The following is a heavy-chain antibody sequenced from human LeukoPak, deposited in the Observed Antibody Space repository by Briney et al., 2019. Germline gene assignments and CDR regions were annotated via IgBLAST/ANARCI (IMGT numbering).Heavy chain of an antibody. CDR3: ARRDGYNPLYFDC. CDR1: GYTFSSYD. J-gene: IGHJ4*02. D-gene: IGHD5-24*01. V-gene: IGHV1-8*03. CDR2: MNPNSGNT. Sequence: ASVKVSCKASGYTFSSYDINWVRQATGQGLEWMGWMNPNSGNTGYAQKFQGRVHITRDTSITTAYMELSSLRSEDTAVYYCARRDGYNPLYFDCWREGTLVTVYS.